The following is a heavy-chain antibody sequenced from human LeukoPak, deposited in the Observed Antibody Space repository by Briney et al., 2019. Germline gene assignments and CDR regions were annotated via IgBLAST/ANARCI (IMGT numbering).Heavy chain of an antibody. D-gene: IGHD3-22*01. J-gene: IGHJ4*02. CDR1: GFTFSSYA. V-gene: IGHV3-30-3*01. Sequence: GGSLRLSCAASGFTFSSYAMSWVRQTPGKGLEWVAVISYDGSNKYYADSVKGRFTISRDNSKNTLYLQMNSLRAEDTAVYYCARDPWYDSSGYYDYWGQGTLVTVSS. CDR3: ARDPWYDSSGYYDY. CDR2: ISYDGSNK.